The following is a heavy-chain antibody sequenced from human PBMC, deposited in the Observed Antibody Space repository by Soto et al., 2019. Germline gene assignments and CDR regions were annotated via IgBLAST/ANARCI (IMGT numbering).Heavy chain of an antibody. CDR1: GGSISSGDYY. D-gene: IGHD3-10*01. CDR2: IYYSGST. J-gene: IGHJ5*02. CDR3: ARDRVPRFRESIGWFDP. Sequence: PSETLSLTCTVSGGSISSGDYYWSWIRQPPGKGLEWIGYIYYSGSTYYNPSLKSRVTISVDTSKNQFSLKLSSVTAADTAVYYCARDRVPRFRESIGWFDPWGQGTLVTVSS. V-gene: IGHV4-30-4*01.